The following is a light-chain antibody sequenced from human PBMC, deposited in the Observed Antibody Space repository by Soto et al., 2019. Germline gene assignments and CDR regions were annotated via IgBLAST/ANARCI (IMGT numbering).Light chain of an antibody. Sequence: QSALTQPRSVSGSPGQTVTISCTGTSSDVGGYNYVSWYQQHPGKAPKLIIYAVSGRPSGVPDRFSGSKSGNTASLTISGLQAEDEADFFCCSYAGNGAWVFGGGTKLTVL. CDR3: CSYAGNGAWV. CDR1: SSDVGGYNY. J-gene: IGLJ3*02. V-gene: IGLV2-11*01. CDR2: AVS.